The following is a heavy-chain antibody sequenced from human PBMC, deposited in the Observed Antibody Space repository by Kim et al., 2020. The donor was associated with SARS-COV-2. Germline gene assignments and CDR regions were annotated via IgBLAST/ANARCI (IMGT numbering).Heavy chain of an antibody. D-gene: IGHD6-19*01. V-gene: IGHV3-23*01. Sequence: GGSLRLSCVASGFTFSSRAMSWARQTPEKGLEWVASINYGGNPYYADSVQGRFTVSRDITKATLYLQMNSLRAEDSALYYCAKDHPSSGWPAFASLGQG. CDR3: AKDHPSSGWPAFAS. CDR2: INYGGNP. CDR1: GFTFSSRA. J-gene: IGHJ4*02.